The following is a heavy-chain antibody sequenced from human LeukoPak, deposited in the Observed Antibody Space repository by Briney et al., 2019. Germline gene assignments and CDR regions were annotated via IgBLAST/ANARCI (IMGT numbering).Heavy chain of an antibody. CDR2: IIPIFGTA. CDR3: AREDLYCGGDCYPGAFDI. V-gene: IGHV1-69*05. CDR1: GGTFSSYA. D-gene: IGHD2-21*02. Sequence: ASVKVSCKASGGTFSSYAISWVRQAPGQGLEWMGGIIPIFGTANYAQKFQGRVTITTDESTSTAYMELSSLRSEDTAVYYCAREDLYCGGDCYPGAFDIWGQGTMVTVSS. J-gene: IGHJ3*02.